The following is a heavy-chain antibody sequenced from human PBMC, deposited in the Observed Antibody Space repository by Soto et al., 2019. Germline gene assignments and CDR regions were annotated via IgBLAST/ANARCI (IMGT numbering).Heavy chain of an antibody. CDR1: GFSLSTSVVG. D-gene: IGHD3-22*01. V-gene: IGHV2-5*02. CDR3: AHSCQNYYDSSGYVYFQH. CDR2: IYWDDDK. J-gene: IGHJ1*01. Sequence: GPTLVNPTHTLTLPCTFSGFSLSTSVVGVGWIRQPPGKSLEWLALIYWDDDKRYSPSLKSRLTITKDTSKNQVVLTMNNMDHVDTATYYCAHSCQNYYDSSGYVYFQHWGQGTLVTVYS.